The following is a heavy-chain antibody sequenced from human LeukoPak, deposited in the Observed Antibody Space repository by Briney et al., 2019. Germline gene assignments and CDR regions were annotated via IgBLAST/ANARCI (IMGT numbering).Heavy chain of an antibody. CDR1: GGSISSHY. J-gene: IGHJ6*03. CDR3: ARAGISSSHYYYYMDV. CDR2: IYYSGST. V-gene: IGHV4-59*11. D-gene: IGHD6-6*01. Sequence: SETLSLTCTVSGGSISSHYWSWIRQPPGKGLEWIGYIYYSGSTNYNPSLKSRVTISVDTSKNQFSLKLSSVTAADTAVYYCARAGISSSHYYYYMDVWGKGTTVTVSS.